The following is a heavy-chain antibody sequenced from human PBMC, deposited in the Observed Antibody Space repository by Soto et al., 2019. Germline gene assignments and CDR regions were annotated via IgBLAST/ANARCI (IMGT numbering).Heavy chain of an antibody. Sequence: SETLSLTCTVSGGSISSGGYYWSWIRQHPGKGLEWIGYIYYSGSTYYNPSLKSRVTISVDTSKNQFSLKLSSVTAADTAVYYCATDPIVVSGYYEKYYYYGMDVWGQGTTVTVFS. CDR3: ATDPIVVSGYYEKYYYYGMDV. D-gene: IGHD3-22*01. J-gene: IGHJ6*02. CDR2: IYYSGST. V-gene: IGHV4-31*03. CDR1: GGSISSGGYY.